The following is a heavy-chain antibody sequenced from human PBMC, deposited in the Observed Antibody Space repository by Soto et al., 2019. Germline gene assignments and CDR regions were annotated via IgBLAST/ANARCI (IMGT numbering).Heavy chain of an antibody. J-gene: IGHJ4*02. D-gene: IGHD6-13*01. CDR1: GGSVSSGSYY. CDR3: ARASIAAAGIHY. Sequence: QVQLQESGPGLVKPSETLSLTCTVSGGSVSSGSYYWSWIRQPPGKGLEWIGYISDSGSTNYKSSLRSRVTISVATSKNQCSLKLSSVTAADTAVYYCARASIAAAGIHYWGQGTLVTVSS. CDR2: ISDSGST. V-gene: IGHV4-61*01.